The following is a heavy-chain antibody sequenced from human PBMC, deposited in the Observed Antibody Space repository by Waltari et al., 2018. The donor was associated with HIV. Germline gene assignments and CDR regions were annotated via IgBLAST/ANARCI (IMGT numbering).Heavy chain of an antibody. Sequence: DVQLVESGGGLVQPGGSLRLFCIASGFTFSSYWMSWVRQAPGKGLEWVANIKQDGSDKHYVDSVKGRFTISRDNVKNSLYLQMNSLRAEDTAVYYCATSRTFDYWGQGTLVTVSS. CDR3: ATSRTFDY. CDR1: GFTFSSYW. CDR2: IKQDGSDK. J-gene: IGHJ4*02. V-gene: IGHV3-7*01.